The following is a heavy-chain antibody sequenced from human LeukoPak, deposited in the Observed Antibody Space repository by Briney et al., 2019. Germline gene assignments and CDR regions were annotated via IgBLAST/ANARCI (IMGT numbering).Heavy chain of an antibody. Sequence: KPGGSLRLSCAASGFTFSSYSMNWVRQAPGKGLEWVSSISSSSSYIYYADSVKGRFTISRDNAKTSLYLQMNRLRAEDTAVYYCAGDLEGMVRGVPNWFDPWGQGTLVTVSS. CDR2: ISSSSSYI. J-gene: IGHJ5*02. V-gene: IGHV3-21*01. CDR3: AGDLEGMVRGVPNWFDP. D-gene: IGHD3-10*01. CDR1: GFTFSSYS.